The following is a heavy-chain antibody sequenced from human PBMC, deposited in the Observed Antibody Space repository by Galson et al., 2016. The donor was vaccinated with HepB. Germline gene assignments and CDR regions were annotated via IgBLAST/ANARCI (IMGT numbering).Heavy chain of an antibody. CDR1: GFTFTSYW. CDR2: IYIDGSSA. Sequence: SLRLSCAASGFTFTSYWMHWVRQAPGKGLMWVSRIYIDGSSANYADSVRGRFTISRDNAKNTLYLQMNSLRAEDTAVYYCARFSYFDRSQDAFDIWGQGTMVSVSS. J-gene: IGHJ3*02. CDR3: ARFSYFDRSQDAFDI. D-gene: IGHD3-9*01. V-gene: IGHV3-74*01.